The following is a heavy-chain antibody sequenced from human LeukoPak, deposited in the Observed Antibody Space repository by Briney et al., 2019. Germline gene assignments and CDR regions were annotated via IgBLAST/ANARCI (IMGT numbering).Heavy chain of an antibody. Sequence: SETLSLTCTVSGXSIRSYYGNWIRQPPGKGLEWIGYIFYSGSTNYNPSLKSRVTISVDTSKNQFSLKLSSVTAADTAVYYCASRSSIWSGYQDTLYYFDSWGQGTLVTVSS. CDR3: ASRSSIWSGYQDTLYYFDS. D-gene: IGHD3-3*01. CDR1: GXSIRSYY. V-gene: IGHV4-59*01. CDR2: IFYSGST. J-gene: IGHJ4*02.